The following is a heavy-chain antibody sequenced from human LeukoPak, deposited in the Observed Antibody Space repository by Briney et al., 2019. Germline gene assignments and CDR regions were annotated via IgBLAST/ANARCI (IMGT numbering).Heavy chain of an antibody. Sequence: ASVKVSCKASGYTFTGYYMHWVRQAPGQGLKWMGWINPNSGGTNYAQKFQGRVTMTRDTSISTAYMELSRLRSDDTAVYYCARGPYWARFEGFDYWGQGTLVTVSS. CDR3: ARGPYWARFEGFDY. D-gene: IGHD3-10*01. V-gene: IGHV1-2*02. J-gene: IGHJ4*02. CDR2: INPNSGGT. CDR1: GYTFTGYY.